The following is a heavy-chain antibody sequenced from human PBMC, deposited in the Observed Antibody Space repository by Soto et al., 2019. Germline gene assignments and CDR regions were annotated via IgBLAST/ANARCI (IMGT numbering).Heavy chain of an antibody. CDR1: GYSFTSLD. Sequence: ASVKVSCKASGYSFTSLDINWVRQTAGQGLEWMGWMQPSTGRTGYAQKFQGRVTMTRNTSINTAYMELTTLTSDDTAFYYCARGVSAGVDYWGQGTLVTVSS. D-gene: IGHD1-26*01. V-gene: IGHV1-8*01. CDR2: MQPSTGRT. J-gene: IGHJ4*02. CDR3: ARGVSAGVDY.